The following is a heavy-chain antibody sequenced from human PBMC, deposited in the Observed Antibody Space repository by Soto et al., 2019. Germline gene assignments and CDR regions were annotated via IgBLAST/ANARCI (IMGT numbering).Heavy chain of an antibody. D-gene: IGHD6-13*01. Sequence: GGSLRLSCAASGFTFSSYAMHWVRQAPGKGLEWVAVISYDGSNKYYADSVKGRFTISRDNSKNTLYLQMNSLRAEDTAVYYCARDRGQQLWINWFDPWGQGTLVTVSS. CDR3: ARDRGQQLWINWFDP. CDR2: ISYDGSNK. CDR1: GFTFSSYA. J-gene: IGHJ5*02. V-gene: IGHV3-30-3*01.